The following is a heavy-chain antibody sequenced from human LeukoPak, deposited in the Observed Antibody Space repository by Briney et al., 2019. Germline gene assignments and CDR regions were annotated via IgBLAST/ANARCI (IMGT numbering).Heavy chain of an antibody. CDR2: IGTSSTTI. CDR3: ARDSGSGSYSGY. J-gene: IGHJ4*02. D-gene: IGHD3-10*01. Sequence: GGSLRLSCAASGFTFSSYSMNWVRQPPGKGLEWVSNIGTSSTTIYYADSVKGRFTISRDNAKNTLYLQMNSLRAEDTAVYYCARDSGSGSYSGYWGLGTLVTVSS. CDR1: GFTFSSYS. V-gene: IGHV3-48*01.